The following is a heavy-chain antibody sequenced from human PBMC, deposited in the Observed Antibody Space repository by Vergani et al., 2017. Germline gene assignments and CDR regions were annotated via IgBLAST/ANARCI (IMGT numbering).Heavy chain of an antibody. V-gene: IGHV4-38-2*01. D-gene: IGHD3-9*01. CDR3: VRDAINYDVLTGYYIGLDS. CDR2: VSHSGST. CDR1: NSSINSNYY. Sequence: QVQLQESGPGLVQPAETLSLTCVVSNSSINSNYYWGWIRQSPGKRLEWIGSVSHSGSTFSNPSHKSRVTISVDKSKKLISLILNSVTAADTAVYYCVRDAINYDVLTGYYIGLDSWGQGTLVTVSS. J-gene: IGHJ4*02.